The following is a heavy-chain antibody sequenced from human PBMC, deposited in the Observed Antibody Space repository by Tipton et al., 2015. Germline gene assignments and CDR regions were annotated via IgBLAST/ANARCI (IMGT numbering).Heavy chain of an antibody. J-gene: IGHJ5*02. D-gene: IGHD1-20*01. V-gene: IGHV1-69*01. CDR3: ARDGITGTYNWFDP. CDR2: IIPMFGTP. Sequence: QSGAEVKKPGSSVKVSCKASGGTFSRYGISWVRQAPGQGLEWMGGIIPMFGTPNYAQKFQGSVTITADESTSTAYMELSSLRSEDTAVYYCARDGITGTYNWFDPWGQGTLVTVSS. CDR1: GGTFSRYG.